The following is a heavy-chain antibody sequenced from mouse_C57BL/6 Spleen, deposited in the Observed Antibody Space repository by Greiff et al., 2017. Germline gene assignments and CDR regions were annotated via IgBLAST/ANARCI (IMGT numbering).Heavy chain of an antibody. CDR1: GYTFTSYW. CDR2: IYPGSGST. V-gene: IGHV1-55*01. Sequence: VQLQQSGPELVKPGASVKMSCKASGYTFTSYWITWVKQRPGQGLEWIGDIYPGSGSTNYNEKFKSKATLTVDTSSSTAYMQLSSLTSEDSAVYYCARWDYDYDDGAMDYWGQGTSVTVSS. J-gene: IGHJ4*01. D-gene: IGHD2-4*01. CDR3: ARWDYDYDDGAMDY.